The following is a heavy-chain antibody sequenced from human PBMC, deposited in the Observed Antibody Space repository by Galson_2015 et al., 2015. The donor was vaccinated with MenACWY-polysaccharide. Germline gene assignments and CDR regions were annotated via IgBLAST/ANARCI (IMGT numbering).Heavy chain of an antibody. J-gene: IGHJ6*02. CDR1: GFTFSSYA. CDR2: ITDGAYST. CDR3: AKNSTRSYTLDYYGMDA. Sequence: SLRLSCAASGFTFSSYAMTWVRQAPGKGLEWVSSITDGAYSTYYADSVKGRFTISRDNSKNTLYLQMNSLSAEDTAVYYCAKNSTRSYTLDYYGMDAWGQGTTVTVSS. D-gene: IGHD2/OR15-2a*01. V-gene: IGHV3-23*01.